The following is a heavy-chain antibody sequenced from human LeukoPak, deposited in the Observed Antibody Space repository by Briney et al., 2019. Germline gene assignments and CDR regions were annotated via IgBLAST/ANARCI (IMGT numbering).Heavy chain of an antibody. CDR1: GGSFSGYY. D-gene: IGHD5-18*01. Sequence: SETLSLTCAVYGGSFSGYYWSWIRQPPGKGLEWIGEINHSGSTNYNPSLKSRVTISVDTSKNRFSLKLSSVTAADTAVYYCARGLRGYSYGLLDYWGQGTLVTISS. CDR2: INHSGST. V-gene: IGHV4-34*01. CDR3: ARGLRGYSYGLLDY. J-gene: IGHJ4*02.